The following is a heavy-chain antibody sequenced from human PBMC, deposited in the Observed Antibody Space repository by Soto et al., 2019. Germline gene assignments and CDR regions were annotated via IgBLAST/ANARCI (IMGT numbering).Heavy chain of an antibody. CDR1: GGTFSSYA. D-gene: IGHD6-13*01. V-gene: IGHV1-69*13. Sequence: SVKVSCKASGGTFSSYAISWVRQAPGQGLEWMGGIIPIFGTANYAQKFQGRVTITADESTSTAYMELSSLRSEDTAVYYCASWIFRHSSSWYRDQYYGMDGWGQGNTVTFSS. J-gene: IGHJ6*02. CDR3: ASWIFRHSSSWYRDQYYGMDG. CDR2: IIPIFGTA.